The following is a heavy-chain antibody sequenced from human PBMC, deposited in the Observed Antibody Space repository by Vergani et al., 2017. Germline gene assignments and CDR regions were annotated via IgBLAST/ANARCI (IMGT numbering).Heavy chain of an antibody. CDR2: ISGSGGST. J-gene: IGHJ4*02. CDR1: GFTFSSYA. V-gene: IGHV3-23*01. CDR3: AKVPHAQTDYFDY. Sequence: EVQLLESGGGLVQPGGSLRLSCAASGFTFSSYAMSWVRQGPGKGLEWVSAISGSGGSTYYADSVKGRFTISRDNSKTTLYLQMNSLRAEDTAVYYCAKVPHAQTDYFDYWGQGTLVTVSS.